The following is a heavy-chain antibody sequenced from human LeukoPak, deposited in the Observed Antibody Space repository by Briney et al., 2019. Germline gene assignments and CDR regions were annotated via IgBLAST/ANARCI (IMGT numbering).Heavy chain of an antibody. CDR3: ARGRDGYNSGSDY. CDR2: INHSGST. J-gene: IGHJ4*02. D-gene: IGHD5-24*01. CDR1: GGSFSGYY. Sequence: SETLSLTCAVYGGSFSGYYWSWIRQPPGKGLEWIGEINHSGSTNYNPSLKSRVTISVDTSKNQFSLKLSSVTAADTAVYYCARGRDGYNSGSDYWGQGTLVTVSS. V-gene: IGHV4-34*01.